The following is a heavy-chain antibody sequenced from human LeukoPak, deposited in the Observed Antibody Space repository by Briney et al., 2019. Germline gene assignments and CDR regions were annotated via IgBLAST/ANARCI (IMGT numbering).Heavy chain of an antibody. D-gene: IGHD4-17*01. CDR3: ARGYGDPTDTFDY. CDR1: GGSFSGYY. Sequence: PSETLSLTCAVYGGSFSGYYWSWIRQPPGKGLEWIGEINHSGSTNYNPSLKSRVTISVDTSKNQFSLKLSSVTAADTAVYYCARGYGDPTDTFDYWGQGTLVTVSS. CDR2: INHSGST. J-gene: IGHJ4*02. V-gene: IGHV4-34*01.